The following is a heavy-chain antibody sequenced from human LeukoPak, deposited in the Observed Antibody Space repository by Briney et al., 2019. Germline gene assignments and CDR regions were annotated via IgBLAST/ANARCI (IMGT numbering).Heavy chain of an antibody. V-gene: IGHV3-9*01. J-gene: IGHJ6*02. D-gene: IGHD4-17*01. CDR3: AKDRGEYDYYYYGMDV. Sequence: GGSLILSGAASGFTFDDYAMHWVRQAPGKGLEWVSVISWNSGSIGYADSVKGRFTISRDNAKNSLYLQMNSLRAEDTALYYCAKDRGEYDYYYYGMDVWGQGTTVTVSS. CDR2: ISWNSGSI. CDR1: GFTFDDYA.